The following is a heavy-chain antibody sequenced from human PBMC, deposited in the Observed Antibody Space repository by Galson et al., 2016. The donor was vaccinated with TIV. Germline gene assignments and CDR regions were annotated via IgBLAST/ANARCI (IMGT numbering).Heavy chain of an antibody. CDR3: AKGSPTTVPSHHRTLYYHYYYYMDV. J-gene: IGHJ6*03. V-gene: IGHV3-33*03. D-gene: IGHD2/OR15-2a*01. CDR1: GFGFSSYG. Sequence: SLRLSCAASGFGFSSYGMHWVRQAPGKGLEWVAVIWYDGNSKFYADSVKGRFSVSRDNSKNTLYLQMNSLRVDDTAVYYCAKGSPTTVPSHHRTLYYHYYYYMDVWGKGTTVTVSS. CDR2: IWYDGNSK.